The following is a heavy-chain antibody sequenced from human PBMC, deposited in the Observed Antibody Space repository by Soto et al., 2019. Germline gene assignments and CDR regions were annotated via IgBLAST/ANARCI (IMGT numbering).Heavy chain of an antibody. CDR3: ARGPCRSTSCLFDT. D-gene: IGHD2-2*01. CDR2: INPHSGGT. CDR1: GYTFTGYY. Sequence: ASLKVSCKASGYTFTGYYMHWGRQAPGQGREWMGWINPHSGGTNYAQKFQGRVTMIRDTSISTAYMELSRLRSSDTAVYSCARGPCRSTSCLFDTWGQGTLVTVSS. V-gene: IGHV1-2*02. J-gene: IGHJ5*02.